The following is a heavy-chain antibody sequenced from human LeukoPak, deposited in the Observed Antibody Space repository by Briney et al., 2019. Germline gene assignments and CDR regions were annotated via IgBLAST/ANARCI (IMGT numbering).Heavy chain of an antibody. CDR3: ARARVAVAGRGIFDY. Sequence: SETLSLTCTVSGGSISSSSYYWGWIRQPPGKGLEWFGSIYYSGSTYYNPSLKSRVTISVDTSKNQFSLKLSSVTAADTAVYYCARARVAVAGRGIFDYWGQGTLVTVSS. J-gene: IGHJ4*02. CDR1: GGSISSSSYY. CDR2: IYYSGST. D-gene: IGHD6-19*01. V-gene: IGHV4-39*07.